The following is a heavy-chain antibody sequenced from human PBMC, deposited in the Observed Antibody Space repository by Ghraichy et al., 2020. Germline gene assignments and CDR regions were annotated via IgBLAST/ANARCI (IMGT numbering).Heavy chain of an antibody. CDR2: ITNEGDNI. CDR3: AKDGPRRVRDFDS. D-gene: IGHD3-22*01. CDR1: GFTFVGYT. V-gene: IGHV3-23*01. Sequence: GESLNISCAASGFTFVGYTMSWVRQAPGKGLEWVSSITNEGDNIFYADSVKGRFTISRDNSKNTLYLQMDSLRVEDTALYFCAKDGPRRVRDFDSWGLGTLVTVSS. J-gene: IGHJ4*02.